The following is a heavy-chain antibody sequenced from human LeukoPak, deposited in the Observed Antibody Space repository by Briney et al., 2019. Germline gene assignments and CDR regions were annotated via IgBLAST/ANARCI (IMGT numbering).Heavy chain of an antibody. Sequence: SETLSLTCTVSGYSISSGYYWGWIRQPPGKGLEWIGSFYHSGSTYYNPSLKSRVTISVDTSKNQFSLKLSSVTAADTAVYYCARDCSSTSCYTFGFDYWGQGTLVTVSS. D-gene: IGHD2-2*02. V-gene: IGHV4-38-2*02. CDR3: ARDCSSTSCYTFGFDY. CDR2: FYHSGST. J-gene: IGHJ4*02. CDR1: GYSISSGYY.